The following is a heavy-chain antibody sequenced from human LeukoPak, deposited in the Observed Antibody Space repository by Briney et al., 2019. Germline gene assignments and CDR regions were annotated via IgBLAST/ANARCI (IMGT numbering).Heavy chain of an antibody. CDR3: AKVPPSITAAGNWLDP. CDR2: NNPNTGDT. D-gene: IGHD6-13*01. V-gene: IGHV1-2*06. CDR1: GYTFTGYY. Sequence: ASVKVSCKASGYTFTGYYIHWVRQAPGQGLEWMGRNNPNTGDTNYAQKFQGRVTMTRDTSITTAYMELSRLTSDDTAIYYCAKVPPSITAAGNWLDPWGQGALVTVSS. J-gene: IGHJ5*02.